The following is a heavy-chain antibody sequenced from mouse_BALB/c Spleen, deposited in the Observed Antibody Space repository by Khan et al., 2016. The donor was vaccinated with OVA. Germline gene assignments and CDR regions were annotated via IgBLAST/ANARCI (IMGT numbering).Heavy chain of an antibody. Sequence: EVELVEFGGGLVKPGGSLKLSCAASGFTFSDYYMYWVRQTPEKRLEWVATISDGGSSTYYLDSVKGRFTISRDNAKNSLYLQMSSLKSEDTAIYYCARAGYGGFAYWGQGTLVTVSA. D-gene: IGHD1-1*02. V-gene: IGHV5-4*02. J-gene: IGHJ3*01. CDR3: ARAGYGGFAY. CDR1: GFTFSDYY. CDR2: ISDGGSST.